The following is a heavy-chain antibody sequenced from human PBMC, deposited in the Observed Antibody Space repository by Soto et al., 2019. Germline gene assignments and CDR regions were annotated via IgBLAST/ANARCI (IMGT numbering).Heavy chain of an antibody. V-gene: IGHV3-30-3*01. J-gene: IGHJ4*02. D-gene: IGHD6-13*01. CDR3: AREELEAGRGHFGC. Sequence: QVQVVESGGGVVQPGGSMRLSCAASGFTFSTSAMHWVRQAPGKGLEWMAMISYGGNNKYYADSVKGRFTISRDISESTLYLQINSLRTEDTAVDYCAREELEAGRGHFGCWGQGTLVSVSS. CDR2: ISYGGNNK. CDR1: GFTFSTSA.